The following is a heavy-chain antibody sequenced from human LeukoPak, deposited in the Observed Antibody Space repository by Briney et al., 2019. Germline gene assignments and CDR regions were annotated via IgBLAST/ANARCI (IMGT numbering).Heavy chain of an antibody. CDR2: MNPNSGNT. J-gene: IGHJ6*03. CDR3: ARGLRLPTRARYYYYYMDV. Sequence: ASVKVSCKASGYTFTSYDINWVRQATGQGLEWMGWMNPNSGNTGYAQKFHGRVAITRHTYLSTAYMELSSLRTEDTAVYYCARGLRLPTRARYYYYYMDVWGKGTTVTVSS. V-gene: IGHV1-8*03. CDR1: GYTFTSYD.